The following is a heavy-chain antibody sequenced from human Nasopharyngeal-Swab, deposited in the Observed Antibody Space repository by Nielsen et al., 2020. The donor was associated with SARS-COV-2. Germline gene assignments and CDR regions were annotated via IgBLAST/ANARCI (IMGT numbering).Heavy chain of an antibody. J-gene: IGHJ6*02. CDR2: IDPSDSYT. D-gene: IGHD5-18*01. CDR1: GYSFTSYW. CDR3: ARQMVTNHYYYYGMDV. Sequence: GGSLRLSCKGSGYSFTSYWIGWVRQMPGKGLEWMGRIDPSDSYTNYSPSFQGHVTISADKSISTAYLQWSSLKASDTAMYYCARQMVTNHYYYYGMDVWGQGTTVTVSS. V-gene: IGHV5-10-1*01.